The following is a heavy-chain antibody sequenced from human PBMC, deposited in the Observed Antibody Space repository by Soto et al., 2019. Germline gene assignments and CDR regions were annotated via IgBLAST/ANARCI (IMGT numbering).Heavy chain of an antibody. V-gene: IGHV1-18*01. J-gene: IGHJ6*02. CDR1: GYIFTSFG. CDR2: ISAYNGAT. CDR3: ARRTRYNDGGYYHYAMNV. Sequence: SVKDSCKASGYIFTSFGVTWVRQAPGQGLEWVGWISAYNGATNYPQKLQGRVTLTTDTATNTAYMELRSLRSDDTAVYYCARRTRYNDGGYYHYAMNVWAQGTRVTVSS. D-gene: IGHD1-1*01.